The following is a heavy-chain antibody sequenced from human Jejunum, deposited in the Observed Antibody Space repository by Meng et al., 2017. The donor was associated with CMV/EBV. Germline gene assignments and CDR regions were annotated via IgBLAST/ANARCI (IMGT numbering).Heavy chain of an antibody. J-gene: IGHJ5*02. CDR1: GSTFKNCP. V-gene: IGHV3-23*01. CDR3: AGGGPAIYSPFDP. D-gene: IGHD2-21*01. CDR2: ISSSGGSI. Sequence: APGSTFKNCPMGWVRQAPGRGLGWVSGISSSGGSIYDADSVKGRFRISRDNSKNTLYLQMMSLRAEDTAVYYCAGGGPAIYSPFDPWGQGTLVTVSS.